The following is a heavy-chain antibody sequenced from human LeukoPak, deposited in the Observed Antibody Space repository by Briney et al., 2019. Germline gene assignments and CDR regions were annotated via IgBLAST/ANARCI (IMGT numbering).Heavy chain of an antibody. CDR1: GLRFSGQY. J-gene: IGHJ6*01. Sequence: GGSLRLSCAASGLRFSGQYMIWIRQAPGKGLEWVAFVSGSGTDTFYADSLKGRFFISKDNTRDSLSLQMTSLSAEDTAMYYCATLHFYAMGVWGQGTTVTVSS. CDR2: VSGSGTDT. CDR3: ATLHFYAMGV. V-gene: IGHV3-11*01.